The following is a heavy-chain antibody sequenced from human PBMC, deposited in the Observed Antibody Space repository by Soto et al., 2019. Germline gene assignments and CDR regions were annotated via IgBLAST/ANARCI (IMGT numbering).Heavy chain of an antibody. CDR3: ARNLAAGDY. D-gene: IGHD6-13*01. CDR1: GYTFTNSY. J-gene: IGHJ4*02. CDR2: LNPNGGST. V-gene: IGHV1-46*01. Sequence: QVQLVQSGAEVKKPGASVKVSCKASGYTFTNSYIHWVRQAPGQGLEWMALLNPNGGSTNYAQNFQGRVPVTRDTSTSTVYMELTSLPSEDTAVYYCARNLAAGDYWGQGTLVTVSS.